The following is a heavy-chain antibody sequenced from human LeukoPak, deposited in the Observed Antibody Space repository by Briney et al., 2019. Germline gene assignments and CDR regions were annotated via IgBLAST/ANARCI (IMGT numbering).Heavy chain of an antibody. CDR1: GDSISSSSYY. J-gene: IGHJ4*02. D-gene: IGHD5-24*01. CDR3: ARGRRDGYNLERYDY. V-gene: IGHV4-39*07. Sequence: SETLSLTCTVSGDSISSSSYYWGWIRQPPGTGLEWIGSIYYSGSTYYNPSLKSRVTISVDTSKNQFSLKLSSVTAADTAVYYCARGRRDGYNLERYDYWGQGTLVTVSS. CDR2: IYYSGST.